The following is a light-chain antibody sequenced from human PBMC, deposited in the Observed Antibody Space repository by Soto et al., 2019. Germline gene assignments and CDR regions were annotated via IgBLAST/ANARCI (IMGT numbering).Light chain of an antibody. J-gene: IGLJ2*01. Sequence: QLVLTQPPSMSGAPGQRVTISCTGSSSNIGAGYDVHWYQQLPGTAPKLLIYGNSQRPSGVPDRFSGSKSGTSASLAITGLQAEDEADYYCQSYDSSLSAVVFGGGTKLTVL. CDR1: SSNIGAGYD. CDR3: QSYDSSLSAVV. V-gene: IGLV1-40*01. CDR2: GNS.